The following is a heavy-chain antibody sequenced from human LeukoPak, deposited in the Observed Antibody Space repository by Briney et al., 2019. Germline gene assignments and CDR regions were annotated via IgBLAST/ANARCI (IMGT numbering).Heavy chain of an antibody. Sequence: SETLSLTCTVSGGSVSSYYWSWIRQPPGKGLEWVGYIYYSGSTNYNPSLKSRVTISVDTSKNQFSLKLSSVTAADTAVYHCARDNWNYGSSMDVWGQGTTVTVSS. V-gene: IGHV4-59*02. D-gene: IGHD1-7*01. CDR3: ARDNWNYGSSMDV. CDR1: GGSVSSYY. J-gene: IGHJ6*02. CDR2: IYYSGST.